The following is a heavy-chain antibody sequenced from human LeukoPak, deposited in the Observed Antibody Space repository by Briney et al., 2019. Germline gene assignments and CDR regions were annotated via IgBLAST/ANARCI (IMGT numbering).Heavy chain of an antibody. CDR1: GFTVSSNY. Sequence: PGGSLRLSCAASGFTVSSNYMSWVRQAPGKGLECVSVNYSGGSTYYVDSVKGRFTISRDNSKNTLYLQMNSLRAEDTAVYYCARGVALHSDGWTPPVYWGQGTLVTVSS. J-gene: IGHJ4*02. D-gene: IGHD6-19*01. V-gene: IGHV3-66*01. CDR3: ARGVALHSDGWTPPVY. CDR2: NYSGGST.